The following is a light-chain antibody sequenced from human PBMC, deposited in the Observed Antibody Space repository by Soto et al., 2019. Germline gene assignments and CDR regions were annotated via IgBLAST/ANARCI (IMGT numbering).Light chain of an antibody. CDR2: DAS. Sequence: DIQMTQSPSTLSASVGDRVTITCRASQSISSWLAWYQQKPGKAPKLLIYDASSLESGVPSRFSGSGSGTEFPLTISSLQPDDFATYLCQQYNSYSTFGPGTKVDIK. V-gene: IGKV1-5*01. CDR3: QQYNSYST. CDR1: QSISSW. J-gene: IGKJ3*01.